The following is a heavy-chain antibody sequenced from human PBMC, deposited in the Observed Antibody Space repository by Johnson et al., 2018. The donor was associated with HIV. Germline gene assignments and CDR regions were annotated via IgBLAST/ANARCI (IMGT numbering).Heavy chain of an antibody. V-gene: IGHV3-30*03. CDR1: GFTFSSYG. CDR2: ISYDGSNK. D-gene: IGHD5-24*01. J-gene: IGHJ3*02. Sequence: QVQLVESGGGVVQPGRSLRLSCAASGFTFSSYGMHWVRQAPGKGLEWVAVISYDGSNKYYADSVKGRFTISRDNSKNTLYLQMNSLRAEDTAVYYCARGRDGYNLDAFDIWGQGTMVTVSS. CDR3: ARGRDGYNLDAFDI.